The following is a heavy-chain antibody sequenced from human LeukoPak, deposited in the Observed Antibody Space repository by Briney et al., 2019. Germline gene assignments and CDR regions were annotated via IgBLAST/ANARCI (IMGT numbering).Heavy chain of an antibody. CDR3: ARVNYYDSSGPEYYIDY. CDR2: IYHTGTT. Sequence: KLSETLSFTCIVSGFSISIGYYWGWIRQPPGKGLECVGTIYHTGTTYYNPSVKSRATTSVDTPKKEFSLRPNSVTAAATAVYYCARVNYYDSSGPEYYIDYWGQGTLVTVSS. J-gene: IGHJ4*02. CDR1: GFSISIGYY. D-gene: IGHD3-22*01. V-gene: IGHV4-38-2*02.